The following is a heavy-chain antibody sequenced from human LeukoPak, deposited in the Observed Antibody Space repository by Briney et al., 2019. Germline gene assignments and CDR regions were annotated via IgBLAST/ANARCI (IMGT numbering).Heavy chain of an antibody. V-gene: IGHV3-23*01. J-gene: IGHJ4*02. D-gene: IGHD3-3*01. Sequence: PGGSLRLSCVVSGITLSNYGMSWVRQAPGKGLEWVAGISDSGGTTNYADSVKGRFTVSRDNPKNTLYLQMNSLRAEDTAVYYCAKRGVVIRVIMVGFHKQEYYFESWGEGVLVTVSP. CDR1: GITLSNYG. CDR2: ISDSGGTT. CDR3: AKRGVVIRVIMVGFHKQEYYFES.